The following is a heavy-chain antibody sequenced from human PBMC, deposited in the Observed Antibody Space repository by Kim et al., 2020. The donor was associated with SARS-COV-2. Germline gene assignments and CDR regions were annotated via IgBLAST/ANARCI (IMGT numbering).Heavy chain of an antibody. J-gene: IGHJ6*02. CDR3: ARLTTDYYYYGMDV. D-gene: IGHD1-1*01. V-gene: IGHV3-11*01. Sequence: DAVKVRLTISRDNAKNSLYLQMNSLRAEDTAVYYCARLTTDYYYYGMDVWGQGTTVTVSS.